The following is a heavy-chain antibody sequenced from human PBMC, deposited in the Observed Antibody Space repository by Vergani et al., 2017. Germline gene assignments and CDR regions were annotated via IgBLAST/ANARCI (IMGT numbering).Heavy chain of an antibody. CDR1: GFTFTTYW. CDR3: TIGAYSGIQIGSYFDL. CDR2: ITSDGSSS. D-gene: IGHD2-21*01. V-gene: IGHV3-74*01. J-gene: IGHJ4*02. Sequence: EVQLVESGGGLVQPGGSLRLSCEAIGFTFTTYWMHWVRQAPGKGLEWVSRITSDGSSSNSTDSVKGRFTISRDNAKNTLYLQMSSLRTKDTAIYYCTIGAYSGIQIGSYFDLWGQGTLVTVSS.